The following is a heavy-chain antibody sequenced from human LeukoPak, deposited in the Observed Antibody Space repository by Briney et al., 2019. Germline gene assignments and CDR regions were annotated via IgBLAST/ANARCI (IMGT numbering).Heavy chain of an antibody. CDR3: ARDSGSGNNDY. CDR2: ISAGNGNT. CDR1: GFTFTSSA. J-gene: IGHJ4*02. Sequence: ASMKVSCKASGFTFTSSAVQWVRQARGQRLEWMGWISAGNGNTKYSQNFQGRVTFISNTSATTAFMELSSLRSEDAAVYYCARDSGSGNNDYWGQGTLVTVSS. V-gene: IGHV1-3*01. D-gene: IGHD1-26*01.